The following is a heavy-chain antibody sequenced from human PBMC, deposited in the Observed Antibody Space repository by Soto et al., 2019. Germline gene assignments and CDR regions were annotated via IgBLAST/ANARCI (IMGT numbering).Heavy chain of an antibody. V-gene: IGHV3-30*03. CDR1: GFTFSSYG. J-gene: IGHJ4*02. D-gene: IGHD6-6*01. CDR2: ISYDGSNK. Sequence: QVQLVESGGGVVQPGRSLRLSCAASGFTFSSYGMHWVRQAPGKGLEWVAVISYDGSNKYYADSVKGRFTISRDNSKNTLYLQMNSLRAEDTAVYYCASTNSGGSSSPFDYWGQGTLVTVSS. CDR3: ASTNSGGSSSPFDY.